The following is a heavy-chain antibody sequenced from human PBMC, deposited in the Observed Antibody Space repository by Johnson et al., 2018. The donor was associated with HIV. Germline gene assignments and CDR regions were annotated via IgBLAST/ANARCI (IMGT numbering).Heavy chain of an antibody. J-gene: IGHJ3*01. Sequence: QVQLVESGGGVVQPGRSLRLSCAASGFTFSSYGMHWVRQVPGKGLEWVAVISYDGSNKYYADSVKGRFTISRDNSKNTLYLQMNSLRAEDTALYYCARVSTRKGGVFDVWGQGTKVTVSS. CDR3: ARVSTRKGGVFDV. CDR2: ISYDGSNK. CDR1: GFTFSSYG. D-gene: IGHD2-8*01. V-gene: IGHV3-30*03.